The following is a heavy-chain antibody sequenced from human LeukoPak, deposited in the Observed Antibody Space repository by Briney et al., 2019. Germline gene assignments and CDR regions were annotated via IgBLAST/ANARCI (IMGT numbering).Heavy chain of an antibody. CDR3: ARPGTGYTYGLSVY. D-gene: IGHD5-18*01. J-gene: IGHJ4*02. CDR2: IYADGNT. CDR1: GFIVNTNY. Sequence: GGSLRLSCAASGFIVNTNYMTWVRQAPGRGLEWVSFIYADGNTYYADSVKGRFTISRDNSKNTLYLQMNSLRAEDTALYYCARPGTGYTYGLSVYWGQGTLVTVSS. V-gene: IGHV3-53*05.